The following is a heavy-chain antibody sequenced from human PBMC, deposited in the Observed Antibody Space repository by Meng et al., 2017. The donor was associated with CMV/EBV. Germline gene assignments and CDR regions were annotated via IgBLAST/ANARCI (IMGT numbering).Heavy chain of an antibody. Sequence: LSCEASGLTFSSYWMTWVRQAPGKGLEWVANIKYDGSEKSYVDSVKGRFTISRDNAMNSMFLLMSTLRAEDTAVYYCATTERNSYTYWGQGTLVTVSS. J-gene: IGHJ4*02. CDR3: ATTERNSYTY. CDR1: GLTFSSYW. D-gene: IGHD5-18*01. CDR2: IKYDGSEK. V-gene: IGHV3-7*03.